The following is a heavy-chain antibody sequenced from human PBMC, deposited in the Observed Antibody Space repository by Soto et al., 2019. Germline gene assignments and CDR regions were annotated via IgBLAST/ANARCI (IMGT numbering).Heavy chain of an antibody. J-gene: IGHJ4*02. CDR3: ASVYGTDYGLDY. V-gene: IGHV4-59*01. CDR1: GAPLNRYY. CDR2: IFNSETS. D-gene: IGHD4-17*01. Sequence: PWETLSLTWTVSGAPLNRYYWSWIRQPPGKALEWIGYIFNSETSRYNPSLRSRIAMSVDRSKNQFSLTMTSLTAADTAVYFCASVYGTDYGLDYWGQGALVTVSS.